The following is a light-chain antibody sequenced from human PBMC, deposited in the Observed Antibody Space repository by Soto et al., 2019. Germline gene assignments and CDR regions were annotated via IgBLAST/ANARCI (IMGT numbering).Light chain of an antibody. V-gene: IGKV1-39*01. J-gene: IGKJ1*01. CDR3: QQSYSTPRT. CDR2: AAS. CDR1: QSISSW. Sequence: DIQMTQSPSTLAASLGDRVAITCRASQSISSWLAWYQQKPGKAPNLLIYAASSLQSGVPSRFSGSGSGTDFTLTISSLPPEDFETYYCQQSYSTPRTFGQGTKVDIK.